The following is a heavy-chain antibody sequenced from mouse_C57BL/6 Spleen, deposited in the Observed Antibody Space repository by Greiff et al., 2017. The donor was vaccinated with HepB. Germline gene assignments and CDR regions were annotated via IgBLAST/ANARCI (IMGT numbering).Heavy chain of an antibody. V-gene: IGHV5-15*01. CDR1: GFTFSDYG. Sequence: VHLVESGVGLVQPGGSLKLSCAASGFTFSDYGMAWVRQAPRKGPEWVAFISNLAYSIYYADTVTGRFTISRENAKNTLYLEMSSLRSEDTAMYYGARHPITTVVATGAMDYWGQGTSVTVSS. CDR2: ISNLAYSI. D-gene: IGHD1-1*01. CDR3: ARHPITTVVATGAMDY. J-gene: IGHJ4*01.